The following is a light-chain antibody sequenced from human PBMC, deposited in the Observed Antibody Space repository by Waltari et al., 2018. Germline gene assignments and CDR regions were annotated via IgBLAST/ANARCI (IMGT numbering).Light chain of an antibody. CDR2: EVS. CDR1: TRAVGGYNY. CDR3: SSYAGSTNLV. J-gene: IGLJ3*02. V-gene: IGLV2-8*01. Sequence: QSALTQPPSASGSPGQSVTISCTGTTRAVGGYNYVPWYQQHPGKAPKLMIYEVSKRPSGVPDRFSGSKSGNTASLTVAGLQADDEADYYCSSYAGSTNLVFGGGTKLTVL.